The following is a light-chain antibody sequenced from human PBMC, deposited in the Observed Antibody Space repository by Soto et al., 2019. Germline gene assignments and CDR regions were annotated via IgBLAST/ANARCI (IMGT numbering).Light chain of an antibody. CDR3: HQYNHWPPLT. J-gene: IGKJ4*01. CDR2: AAS. CDR1: QSVSDY. Sequence: DIILTQSPGTLSVSPGETVTLVCRASQSVSDYLAWYQQKSGQPPRLLIHAASDRATGVPPRFCGSGSGTAFFLPTSSMQSDDFGAAYCHQYNHWPPLTFGGGTRVEIK. V-gene: IGKV3-15*01.